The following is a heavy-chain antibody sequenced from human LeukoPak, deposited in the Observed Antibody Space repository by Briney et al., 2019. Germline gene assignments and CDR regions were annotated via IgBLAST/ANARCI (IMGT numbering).Heavy chain of an antibody. V-gene: IGHV3-23*01. CDR2: ISGSGGST. Sequence: GGSLRLSCAASGFTFSSYAMSWVRQAPGKGLGWVSAISGSGGSTYYADSVKGRFTISRDNSKNTLYLQMNSLRAEDTAVYYCAKDGIYYYDSSGYPDYWGQGTLVTVSS. CDR3: AKDGIYYYDSSGYPDY. D-gene: IGHD3-22*01. J-gene: IGHJ4*02. CDR1: GFTFSSYA.